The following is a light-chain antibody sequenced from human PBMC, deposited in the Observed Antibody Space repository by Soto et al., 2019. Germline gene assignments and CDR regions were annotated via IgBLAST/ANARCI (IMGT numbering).Light chain of an antibody. Sequence: DIQMTQSPSTLSASVGDRVTITCRASQSINSWLAWYQQKPGKAPKLLIYKASSLESGVSSRFSGSGSGTEFTLTISCVQADDFANLYCQHYNSYSLTFGGGTKVEIK. V-gene: IGKV1-5*03. CDR2: KAS. CDR3: QHYNSYSLT. J-gene: IGKJ4*01. CDR1: QSINSW.